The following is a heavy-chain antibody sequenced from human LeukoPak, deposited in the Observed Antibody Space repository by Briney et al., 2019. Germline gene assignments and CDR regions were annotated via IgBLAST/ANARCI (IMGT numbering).Heavy chain of an antibody. J-gene: IGHJ4*02. CDR3: AREGGWLPRAPKYFDY. V-gene: IGHV4-59*01. CDR2: IYYSGST. D-gene: IGHD6-19*01. Sequence: SETLSLTCTVAGGSISSYYWSWIRQPPGKGLKWIGYIYYSGSTNYNPSLKSRVTISVDTSKNQFSLKLSSVTAADTAVYYCAREGGWLPRAPKYFDYWGQGTLVTVPS. CDR1: GGSISSYY.